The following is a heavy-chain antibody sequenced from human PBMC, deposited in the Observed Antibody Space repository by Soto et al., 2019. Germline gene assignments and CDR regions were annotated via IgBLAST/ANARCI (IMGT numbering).Heavy chain of an antibody. J-gene: IGHJ6*03. CDR3: AKVVVAAYYYYIDV. V-gene: IGHV4-30-2*01. CDR1: GCSISSGGYS. D-gene: IGHD2-15*01. CDR2: IYHSGST. Sequence: SETLSLTCAVSGCSISSGGYSWSWIRQPPGKGLEWIGYIYHSGSTYYNPSLKSRVTISVDRSKNQFSLKLSYVTAAGTAVYYCAKVVVAAYYYYIDVWGKGTTVTVSS.